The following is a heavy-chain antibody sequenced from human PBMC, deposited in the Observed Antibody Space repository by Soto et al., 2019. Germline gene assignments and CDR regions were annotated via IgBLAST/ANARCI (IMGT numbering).Heavy chain of an antibody. CDR1: GYTFTSYG. CDR2: ISAYNGNT. Sequence: QVQLVQSGAEVKKPGASVKVSCKASGYTFTSYGISWVRQAPGQGLEWMGWISAYNGNTKYAQKLQGRVTMTTDTSTSTAYKELRSLRSEDTAVYYCAIDLAVALIDYGGQGTLVALSP. CDR3: AIDLAVALIDY. V-gene: IGHV1-18*01. D-gene: IGHD6-19*01. J-gene: IGHJ4*02.